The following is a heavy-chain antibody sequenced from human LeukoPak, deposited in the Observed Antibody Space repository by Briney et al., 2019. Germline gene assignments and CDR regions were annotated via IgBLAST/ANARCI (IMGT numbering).Heavy chain of an antibody. CDR1: GGSISSYY. J-gene: IGHJ5*02. Sequence: SETLSLTRTVSGGSISSYYWSWIRQPAGKGLEWIGRIYTSGSTNYNPSLKSRVTMSVDTSKNQFSLKLSSVTAADTAVYYCARDWGAGEGYCSSTSCYLSWFDPWGQGTLVTVSS. D-gene: IGHD2-2*01. CDR3: ARDWGAGEGYCSSTSCYLSWFDP. CDR2: IYTSGST. V-gene: IGHV4-4*07.